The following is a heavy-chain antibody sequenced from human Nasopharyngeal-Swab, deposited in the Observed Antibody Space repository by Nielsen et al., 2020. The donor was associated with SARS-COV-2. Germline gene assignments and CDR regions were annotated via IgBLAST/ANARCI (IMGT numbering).Heavy chain of an antibody. V-gene: IGHV4-39*07. Sequence: WIRQPPGKGLEWIGSIYYSGSTNYNPSLKSRVTISVDKSKNQFSLKLSSVTAADTAVYYCARDRLSDAFDIWGQGTMVTVSS. CDR2: IYYSGST. J-gene: IGHJ3*02. CDR3: ARDRLSDAFDI.